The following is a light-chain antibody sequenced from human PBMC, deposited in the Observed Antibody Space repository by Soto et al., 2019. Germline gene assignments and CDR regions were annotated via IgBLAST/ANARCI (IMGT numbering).Light chain of an antibody. V-gene: IGKV3-11*01. CDR3: QQRTNWPWT. J-gene: IGKJ1*01. CDR1: QSVNSY. Sequence: EIVLTQSPATLSLSPGERATLSCRASQSVNSYLAWYQQKPGQAPRLLIYDASNRATGIPARFSGSGSGTDFTLTISSLEPEDFALYYCQQRTNWPWTFGQGTKVEIK. CDR2: DAS.